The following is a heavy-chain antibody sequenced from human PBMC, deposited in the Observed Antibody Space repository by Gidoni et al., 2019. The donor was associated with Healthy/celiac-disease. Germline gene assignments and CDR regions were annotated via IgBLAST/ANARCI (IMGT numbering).Heavy chain of an antibody. D-gene: IGHD3-22*01. CDR2: IYYSGST. J-gene: IGHJ5*02. Sequence: QLQLQESGPGLVKPSETLSLTCTVSGGSISSSSYYWGWIRQPPGKGLEWIGSIYYSGSTYYNPSLKSRVTISVDTSKNQFSLKLSSVTAADTAVYYCARLGYYYDSSARESWGQGTLVTVSS. V-gene: IGHV4-39*01. CDR1: GGSISSSSYY. CDR3: ARLGYYYDSSARES.